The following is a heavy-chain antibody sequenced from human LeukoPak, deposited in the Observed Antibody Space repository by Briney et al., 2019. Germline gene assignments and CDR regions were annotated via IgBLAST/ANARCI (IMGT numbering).Heavy chain of an antibody. CDR1: GGSFSGYY. D-gene: IGHD6-13*01. CDR2: INHSGST. J-gene: IGHJ6*02. V-gene: IGHV4-34*01. Sequence: SETLSLTCAVYGGSFSGYYWSWIRQPPGKGLEWIGEINHSGSTNYNPSLKSRVTISVDTSKNQFSLKLSSVTAADTAVYYCARGGSSWDYYYYGMDVWGQGTTVTVSS. CDR3: ARGGSSWDYYYYGMDV.